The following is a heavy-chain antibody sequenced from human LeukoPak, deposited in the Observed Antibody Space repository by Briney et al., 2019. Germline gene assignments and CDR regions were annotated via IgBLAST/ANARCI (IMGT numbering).Heavy chain of an antibody. D-gene: IGHD3-9*01. CDR1: GFTLRSNY. Sequence: GGSLRLSCAASGFTLRSNYMSWVRQAPGKGLEWVSSISGSGTSTYYADSVKGRFTISRDNSKNTLYLQMNSLRAEDTAVYYCTKDPLPGYFDILTGYPRFEYWGQGALVTVSS. CDR2: ISGSGTST. CDR3: TKDPLPGYFDILTGYPRFEY. V-gene: IGHV3-23*01. J-gene: IGHJ4*02.